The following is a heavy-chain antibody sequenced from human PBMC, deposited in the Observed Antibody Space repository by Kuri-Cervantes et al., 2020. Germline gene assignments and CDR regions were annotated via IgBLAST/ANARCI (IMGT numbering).Heavy chain of an antibody. D-gene: IGHD1-26*01. J-gene: IGHJ6*03. CDR2: ISAYTGDT. CDR3: ARGIWDFYYYMDV. Sequence: ATVKVSCKASGGTFSSYGIGWVRQAPGQGLEWMGWISAYTGDTAYKQNFQGRLTITTDTSTDTAYMELRSLGSDDTAVYYCARGIWDFYYYMDVWGKGTTVTVSS. CDR1: GGTFSSYG. V-gene: IGHV1-18*01.